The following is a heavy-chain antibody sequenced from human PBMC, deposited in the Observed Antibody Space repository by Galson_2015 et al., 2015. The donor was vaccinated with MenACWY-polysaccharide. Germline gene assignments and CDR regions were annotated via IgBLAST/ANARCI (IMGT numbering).Heavy chain of an antibody. J-gene: IGHJ4*02. V-gene: IGHV3-9*01. CDR3: VKGLTSIPGIAAGGFDS. CDR2: ISWKSITM. Sequence: SLRLSCAASGFRFEDYAMHWVRHAPGKGLEWVTGISWKSITMGQADAVKGRSTISRDNAKNSIYLQMNSLEPEDTAVYYCVKGLTSIPGIAAGGFDSWGQGNLVAVS. CDR1: GFRFEDYA. D-gene: IGHD6-13*01.